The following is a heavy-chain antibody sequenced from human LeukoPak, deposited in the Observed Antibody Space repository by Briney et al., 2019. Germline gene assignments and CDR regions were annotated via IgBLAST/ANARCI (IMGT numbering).Heavy chain of an antibody. J-gene: IGHJ3*02. V-gene: IGHV3-66*01. D-gene: IGHD3-3*01. CDR1: GFTVSSNY. CDR3: AREAEWLSAFDI. Sequence: GGSLRLSCAASGFTVSSNYMSWVRQAPGKGLEWVSVIYSGGSTYYADSVKGRFTISRDNSKNTLYLQMNSLRAEDTAVYYCAREAEWLSAFDIWGQGTMVTVSS. CDR2: IYSGGST.